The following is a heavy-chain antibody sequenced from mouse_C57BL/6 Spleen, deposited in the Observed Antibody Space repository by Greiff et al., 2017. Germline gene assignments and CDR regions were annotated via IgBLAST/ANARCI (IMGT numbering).Heavy chain of an antibody. CDR1: GFTFSSYA. D-gene: IGHD3-2*02. CDR3: ARDLDSSGCYYAMGY. CDR2: ISDGGSYT. V-gene: IGHV5-4*01. Sequence: DVKLVESGGGLVKPGGSLKLSCAASGFTFSSYAMSWVRQTPEKRLEWVATISDGGSYTYYPDNVKGRFTISRDNAKNNLYLQMSHLKSEDTAMYYCARDLDSSGCYYAMGYWGQGTSVTVSS. J-gene: IGHJ4*01.